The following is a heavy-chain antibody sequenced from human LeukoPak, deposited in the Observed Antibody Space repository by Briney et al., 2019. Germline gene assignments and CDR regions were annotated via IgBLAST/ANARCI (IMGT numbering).Heavy chain of an antibody. CDR1: GGSISSYY. CDR3: ARGSCSSTSCYPIDY. D-gene: IGHD2-2*01. V-gene: IGHV4-59*01. J-gene: IGHJ4*02. Sequence: SETLSLTCTVSGGSISSYYWSWIRQPPGKGLEWIGYIYYSGSTNYNPSLKSRVTISVDTSKNQFSLKLSSVTAADTAVYYCARGSCSSTSCYPIDYWAREPWSPSPQ. CDR2: IYYSGST.